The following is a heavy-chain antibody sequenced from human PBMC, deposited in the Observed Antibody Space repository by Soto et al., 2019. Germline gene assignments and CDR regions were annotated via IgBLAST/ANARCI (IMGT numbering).Heavy chain of an antibody. D-gene: IGHD3-9*01. J-gene: IGHJ6*02. CDR2: ISASGGDT. Sequence: GGPLRLLCGASGFPFSLYGLIWVREAPGQGLEWVSAISASGGDTYYADSVKGRFTISRDISKSTLYLQMNRLRAEDTALYYCAKGLATFYYYGMDVWGQGTTVTVS. CDR1: GFPFSLYG. V-gene: IGHV3-23*01. CDR3: AKGLATFYYYGMDV.